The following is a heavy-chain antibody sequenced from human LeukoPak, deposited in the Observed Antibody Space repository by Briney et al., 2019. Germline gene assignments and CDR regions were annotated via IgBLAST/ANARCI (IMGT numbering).Heavy chain of an antibody. CDR3: ARDIPLDYGDYPRQGAFDI. CDR2: IIPILGIA. CDR1: GGTFSSYA. V-gene: IGHV1-69*04. J-gene: IGHJ3*02. D-gene: IGHD4-17*01. Sequence: GASVKVSCKASGGTFSSYAISWVRQAPGQGLEWMGRIIPILGIANYAQKFQGRVTITADESTSTAYMELSSLRSEDTAVYYCARDIPLDYGDYPRQGAFDIWGQGTMVTVSS.